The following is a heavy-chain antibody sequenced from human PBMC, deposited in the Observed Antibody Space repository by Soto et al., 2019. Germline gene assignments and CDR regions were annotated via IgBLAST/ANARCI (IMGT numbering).Heavy chain of an antibody. V-gene: IGHV2-70*01. Sequence: SGPTLVNPTQTLTLTCTFSGFSLSTSGMCVSWIRQPPGKALEWLALIDWDDDKYYSTSLKTRLAISKDTSKNQVVLTMTNMDPVDTATYYCARTPRTYYYDSSGYSSYYYYGMDVWGQGTTVTV. CDR2: IDWDDDK. CDR3: ARTPRTYYYDSSGYSSYYYYGMDV. J-gene: IGHJ6*02. D-gene: IGHD3-22*01. CDR1: GFSLSTSGMC.